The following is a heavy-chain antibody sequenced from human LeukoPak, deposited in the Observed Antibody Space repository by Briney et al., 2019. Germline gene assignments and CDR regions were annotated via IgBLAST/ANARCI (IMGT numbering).Heavy chain of an antibody. CDR1: RFTFRTST. V-gene: IGHV3-30*04. J-gene: IGHJ4*02. CDR3: AKEESTVTHFDY. Sequence: GGSLRLSWAASRFTFRTSTMHWVRQAPGKGLEWVAVISYDGSNKHYSDSVRGRFTISRDNSQNTLYLQMNSLRAEDTALYYCAKEESTVTHFDYWGQGSLVTVSS. CDR2: ISYDGSNK. D-gene: IGHD4-11*01.